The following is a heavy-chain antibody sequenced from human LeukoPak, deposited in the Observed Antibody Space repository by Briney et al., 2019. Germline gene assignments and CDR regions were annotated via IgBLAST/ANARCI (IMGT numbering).Heavy chain of an antibody. V-gene: IGHV1-69*13. CDR3: ARAWAARAWFDP. J-gene: IGHJ5*02. CDR1: GGTFSSYA. D-gene: IGHD6-6*01. CDR2: IIPIFGTA. Sequence: SVKVSCKASGGTFSSYATSWVRQAPGQGLEWMGGIIPIFGTANYAQKFQGRVTITADESTSTAYVELSSLRSEDTAVYYCARAWAARAWFDPWGQGTLVTVSS.